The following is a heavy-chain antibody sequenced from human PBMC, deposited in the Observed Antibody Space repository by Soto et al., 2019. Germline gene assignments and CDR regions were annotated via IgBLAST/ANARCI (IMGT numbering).Heavy chain of an antibody. CDR2: INPNSGAT. V-gene: IGHV1-2*02. J-gene: IGHJ4*02. CDR3: ARAVWGSSQEFDY. D-gene: IGHD3-16*01. Sequence: ASVKVSCKTSGFNFAVYFLHGGLQSPGQWLEWMGCINPNSGATKDAQKFQGRVTMTWDTSISTGYMELVSLRFDDTAVYYCARAVWGSSQEFDYWGQGTRVTVSS. CDR1: GFNFAVYF.